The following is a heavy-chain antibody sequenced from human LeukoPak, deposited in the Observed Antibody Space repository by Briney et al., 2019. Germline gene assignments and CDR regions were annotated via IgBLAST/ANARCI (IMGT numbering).Heavy chain of an antibody. D-gene: IGHD1-26*01. V-gene: IGHV3-7*01. CDR2: IKQDGSEI. CDR1: GFTFSSYW. CDR3: ARDKRVGATIPDY. J-gene: IGHJ4*02. Sequence: GGSLRLSCAASGFTFSSYWMSWVRQAPGKGLEWVANIKQDGSEIYYVDSVKGRFTISRDNAKSSLSLQMNSLTAEDTAVYYCARDKRVGATIPDYGGQGPRVTVSS.